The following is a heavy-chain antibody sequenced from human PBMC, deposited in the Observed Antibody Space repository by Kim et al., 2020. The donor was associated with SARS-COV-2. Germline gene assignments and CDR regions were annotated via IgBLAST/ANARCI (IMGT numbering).Heavy chain of an antibody. V-gene: IGHV3-30*18. CDR2: ISYDGSNK. CDR1: GFTFSSYG. J-gene: IGHJ6*03. CDR3: AKDQGGRGQRRNYMDV. D-gene: IGHD3-10*01. Sequence: GGSLRLSCAASGFTFSSYGMHWVRQAPGKGLEWVAVISYDGSNKYYADSVKGRFTISRDNSKNTLYLQMNSLRAEDTAVYYCAKDQGGRGQRRNYMDVWGKGTTVTVSS.